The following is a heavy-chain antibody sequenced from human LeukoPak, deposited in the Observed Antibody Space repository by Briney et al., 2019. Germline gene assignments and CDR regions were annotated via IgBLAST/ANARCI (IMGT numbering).Heavy chain of an antibody. Sequence: TASETLSLTCAVSGGSFSSYYLSWIRQPPGKGLEWIWFIFYSGTNNYNPALKKRRTMSLDTSEDQLLLRLINLLRAETAVYYCARLALNFDAFDIWGQGTVVTVSS. CDR2: IFYSGTN. CDR1: GGSFSSYY. V-gene: IGHV4-59*08. J-gene: IGHJ3*02. CDR3: ARLALNFDAFDI.